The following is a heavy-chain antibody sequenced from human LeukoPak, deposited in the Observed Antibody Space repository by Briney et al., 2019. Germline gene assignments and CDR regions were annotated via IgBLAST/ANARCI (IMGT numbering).Heavy chain of an antibody. CDR2: IYYSGST. Sequence: SETLSLTCTVSGGSISSYYWSWIRQPPGKGLEWIGYIYYSGSTNYNPSLKSRVTISVDTSKNQFSLKLSSVTAADTAVYYCASQWGYCSGGSCYSLGWFDPWGQGTLVTVSS. J-gene: IGHJ5*02. D-gene: IGHD2-15*01. CDR3: ASQWGYCSGGSCYSLGWFDP. CDR1: GGSISSYY. V-gene: IGHV4-59*12.